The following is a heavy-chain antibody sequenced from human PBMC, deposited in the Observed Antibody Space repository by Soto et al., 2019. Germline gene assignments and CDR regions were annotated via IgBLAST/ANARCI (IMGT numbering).Heavy chain of an antibody. CDR3: AGRDCSGTNCYYLDYYYMDV. Sequence: QVQLQESGPGLVRPSETLSLTCTVSGGSFSSYYWTWIRQSPGKGLEWIGYIYCSGSTDYNPSLRGRLAISIDTSKNQFSLRLNSMTAADTAVYYCAGRDCSGTNCYYLDYYYMDVWGKGTTVTVSS. V-gene: IGHV4-59*08. D-gene: IGHD2-2*01. CDR1: GGSFSSYY. J-gene: IGHJ6*03. CDR2: IYCSGST.